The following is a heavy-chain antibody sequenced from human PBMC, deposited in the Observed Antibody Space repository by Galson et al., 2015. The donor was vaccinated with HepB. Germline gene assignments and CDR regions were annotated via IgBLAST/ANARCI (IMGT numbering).Heavy chain of an antibody. CDR3: AKESVDTELAHCFDY. CDR1: GFTFSSYA. V-gene: IGHV3-23*01. J-gene: IGHJ4*02. Sequence: SLRLSCAASGFTFSSYAMSWVRQAPGKGLEWVSSIRGSGGSTYYADSVKGRFTVSRDNSKNTLYLQMNSLGAEDTAVYHCAKESVDTELAHCFDYWGQGILVTVSS. D-gene: IGHD5-18*01. CDR2: IRGSGGST.